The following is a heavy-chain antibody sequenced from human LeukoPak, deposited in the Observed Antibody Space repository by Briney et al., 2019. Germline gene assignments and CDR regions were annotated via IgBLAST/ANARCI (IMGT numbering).Heavy chain of an antibody. CDR3: ASRPRTYYYYYYMDV. J-gene: IGHJ6*03. V-gene: IGHV1-69*02. D-gene: IGHD6-6*01. Sequence: SVKVSCKASGGTFSSYTISWVRQAPGQGLEWMGRIIPILGIANYAQKFQGRVTITADKSTSTAYMELSSLRSEDTAVYYCASRPRTYYYYYYMDVWGKGTTVTVSS. CDR1: GGTFSSYT. CDR2: IIPILGIA.